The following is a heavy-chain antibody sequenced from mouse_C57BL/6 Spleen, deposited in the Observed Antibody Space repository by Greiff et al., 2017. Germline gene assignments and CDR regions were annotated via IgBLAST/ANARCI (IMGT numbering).Heavy chain of an antibody. CDR3: ARDYDSYYAMDD. V-gene: IGHV1-82*01. Sequence: QVQLQQSGPELVKPGASVKISCKASGYAFSSSWMNWVKQRPGKGLEWIGRIYPGDGDTNYNGKFKGKATLTADKSSSTAYMQLSSLTSEDSAVYFCARDYDSYYAMDDWGQGTSVTVSS. CDR2: IYPGDGDT. J-gene: IGHJ4*01. D-gene: IGHD2-4*01. CDR1: GYAFSSSW.